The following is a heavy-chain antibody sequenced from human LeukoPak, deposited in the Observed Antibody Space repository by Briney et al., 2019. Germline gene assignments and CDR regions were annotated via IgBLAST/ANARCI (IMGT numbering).Heavy chain of an antibody. Sequence: SETLSLTCAVYGGSFSGYYWSWIRQPPGKGLEWIGEINHSGSPNYNPSLKSRVTISVDTSKNQFSLKLSSVTAADTAVYYCARGDYDRDIWGQGTMVTVSS. D-gene: IGHD3-16*01. CDR1: GGSFSGYY. J-gene: IGHJ3*02. CDR2: INHSGSP. CDR3: ARGDYDRDI. V-gene: IGHV4-34*01.